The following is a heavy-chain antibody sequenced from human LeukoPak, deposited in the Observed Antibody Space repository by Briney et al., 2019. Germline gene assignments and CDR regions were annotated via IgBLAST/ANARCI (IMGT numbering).Heavy chain of an antibody. Sequence: SETLSLTCTVSGGSISSSSYYWGWIRQPPGKGLEWIGNIYYSGSTYYNPSLKSRVTISVDTSKNQLSLKLSSVTAADTAVYYCARLGVASGGYYHYFDYWGQGTLVTVSS. CDR2: IYYSGST. D-gene: IGHD3-10*01. CDR3: ARLGVASGGYYHYFDY. CDR1: GGSISSSSYY. V-gene: IGHV4-39*01. J-gene: IGHJ4*02.